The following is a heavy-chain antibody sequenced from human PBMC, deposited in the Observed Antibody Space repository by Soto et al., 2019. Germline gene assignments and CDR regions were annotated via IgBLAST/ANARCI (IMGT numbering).Heavy chain of an antibody. J-gene: IGHJ6*02. Sequence: GGSLILSCISSGFTFRSFTMNWVRQAPGKGLEWVSGIRGFSPYTFYAESVKGRFTISRDNAKNSLYLQMNSLRAEDTAVYYCARDRGYDAHDYYYNAMDVWGQGTTVNVSS. V-gene: IGHV3-21*01. CDR3: ARDRGYDAHDYYYNAMDV. D-gene: IGHD3-10*01. CDR1: GFTFRSFT. CDR2: IRGFSPYT.